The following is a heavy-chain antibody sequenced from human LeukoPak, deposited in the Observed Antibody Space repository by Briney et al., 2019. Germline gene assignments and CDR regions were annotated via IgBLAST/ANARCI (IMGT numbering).Heavy chain of an antibody. CDR2: IT. CDR1: GYTFTKYG. V-gene: IGHV1-18*01. CDR3: ARGDDYGDYWGLY. J-gene: IGHJ4*02. D-gene: IGHD4-17*01. Sequence: ASVKVSCKASGYTFTKYGITWVRQAPGQGLEWMGWITNYAQKLQGRVTMTTDTSTSTAYMELRSLISDDAAVYYCARGDDYGDYWGLYWGQGTLVTGSS.